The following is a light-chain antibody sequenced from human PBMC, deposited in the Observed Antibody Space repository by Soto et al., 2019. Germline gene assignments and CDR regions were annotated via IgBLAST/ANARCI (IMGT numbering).Light chain of an antibody. CDR1: QSVSSSY. Sequence: EIVLTQSRGTLSLSPGERATLSCRASQSVSSSYLAWYQQKPGQAPRLLIYGASSRATGIPDRFSGSGSGTDFTLTISRLEPEDFAVYYCQQYGSSPWTFGQGTKVEI. CDR2: GAS. J-gene: IGKJ1*01. CDR3: QQYGSSPWT. V-gene: IGKV3-20*01.